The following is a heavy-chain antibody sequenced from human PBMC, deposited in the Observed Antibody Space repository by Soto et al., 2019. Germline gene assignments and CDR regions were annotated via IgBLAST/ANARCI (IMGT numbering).Heavy chain of an antibody. D-gene: IGHD4-4*01. CDR1: GFTFQAYA. Sequence: PGGSLRLSCVASGFTFQAYAMGWVRQAPGKGLEWVSSITATNGNTYYADSVRGRFTISRDNSRNSLFLQMNGLRPEDSALYYCAKDEGTSSTVFDYWGQGTLVTVSS. J-gene: IGHJ4*02. CDR3: AKDEGTSSTVFDY. CDR2: ITATNGNT. V-gene: IGHV3-23*01.